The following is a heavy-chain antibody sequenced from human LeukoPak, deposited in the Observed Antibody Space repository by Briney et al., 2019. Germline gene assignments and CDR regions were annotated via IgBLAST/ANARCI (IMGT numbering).Heavy chain of an antibody. J-gene: IGHJ5*02. Sequence: PGGSLRLSCAASGFTFSSYAMHWVRQAPGKGLEWVAVISYDGSNKYYADSVKGRFTISRDNSKNTLYLQMNSLRAEDTAVYYCAGDIGGFDPWGQGTLVTVSS. CDR1: GFTFSSYA. V-gene: IGHV3-30-3*01. D-gene: IGHD1-26*01. CDR3: AGDIGGFDP. CDR2: ISYDGSNK.